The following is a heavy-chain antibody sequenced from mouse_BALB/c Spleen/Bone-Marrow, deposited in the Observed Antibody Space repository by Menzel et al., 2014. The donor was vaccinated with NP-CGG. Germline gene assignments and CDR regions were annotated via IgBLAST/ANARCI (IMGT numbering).Heavy chain of an antibody. CDR2: IWSGGGT. CDR1: GFSLTSYG. CDR3: ARTTLYKGYFDY. J-gene: IGHJ2*01. Sequence: QVQLKESGPGLVQPSQSLSITCTVSGFSLTSYGVHWVRQSPGKGLEWLGVIWSGGGTDYNAAFISRLSISKDNSKSQVFFKMNSLRADDTAIYYCARTTLYKGYFDYWGQGTTLTVSS. V-gene: IGHV2-4-1*01. D-gene: IGHD1-3*01.